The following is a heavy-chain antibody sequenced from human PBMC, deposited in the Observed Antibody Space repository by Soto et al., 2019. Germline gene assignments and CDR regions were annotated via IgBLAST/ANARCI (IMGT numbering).Heavy chain of an antibody. CDR3: TLAVAGTHY. J-gene: IGHJ4*02. Sequence: GGSLRLSCAASGFTFSSYAMSWVRQAPGKGLEWVGRIKSKTDGGTTDYAATMKGRFTISRDDSKNTLYLQMNSLKTEDTAVYYCTLAVAGTHYWGQGTLGTVSS. CDR1: GFTFSSYA. V-gene: IGHV3-15*01. D-gene: IGHD6-19*01. CDR2: IKSKTDGGTT.